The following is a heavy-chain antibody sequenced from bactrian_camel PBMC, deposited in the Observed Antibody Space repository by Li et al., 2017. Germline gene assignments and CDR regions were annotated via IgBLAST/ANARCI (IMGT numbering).Heavy chain of an antibody. Sequence: VQLVESGGGLVQPGGSLRLSCGASGFTFSRAGMSWVRQAPGKGLEWISAVDSAGDDTYCSGAVKGRFTISRDNAKNTLFLQMNSLKTEDTAVYFCAAVSGYWGRGTQVTVS. CDR1: GFTFSRAG. CDR3: AAVSGY. V-gene: IGHV3S40*01. J-gene: IGHJ6*01. CDR2: VDSAGDDT.